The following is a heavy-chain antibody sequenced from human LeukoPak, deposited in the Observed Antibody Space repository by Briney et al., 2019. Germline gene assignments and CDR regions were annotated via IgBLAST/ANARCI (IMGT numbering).Heavy chain of an antibody. J-gene: IGHJ4*02. CDR1: GFTFSSYA. CDR3: ARDDTGGSWSFGVSLGGNIDY. V-gene: IGHV3-30*04. D-gene: IGHD3-10*01. Sequence: GRSLRLSCAASGFTFSSYAMHWVGQAPGKGLEWVAVISYDGSNKYYADSVKGRFTISRDNSKNTLYLQMNSLRAEDTAVYYCARDDTGGSWSFGVSLGGNIDYWGQGTLVTVSS. CDR2: ISYDGSNK.